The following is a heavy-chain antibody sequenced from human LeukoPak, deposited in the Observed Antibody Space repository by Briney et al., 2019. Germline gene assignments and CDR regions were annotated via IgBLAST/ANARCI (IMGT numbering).Heavy chain of an antibody. V-gene: IGHV1-2*02. D-gene: IGHD3-10*01. CDR2: INPNSGGT. J-gene: IGHJ4*02. CDR3: ARSRGVIRGSFDY. CDR1: GYTFTGYY. Sequence: GASVKVSCKASGYTFTGYYMHWVRQAPGQGLEWMGWINPNSGGTNYAQKFQGRVTMTRDTSIITAYMELSRLRSDDTAVYYCARSRGVIRGSFDYWGQGTLVTVSS.